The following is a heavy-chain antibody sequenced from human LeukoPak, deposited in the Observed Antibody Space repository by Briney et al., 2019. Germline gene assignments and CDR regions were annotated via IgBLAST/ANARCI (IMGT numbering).Heavy chain of an antibody. V-gene: IGHV4-59*08. CDR2: IYYSGST. Sequence: SETLSLTCTVSGGSISSYYWSWIRQPPGKGLEWIGYIYYSGSTNYNPSLKSRVTISVDTSKNQFSLKLGSVTAADTAVYYCAKLPTGFPNWFDPWGQGTLVTVSS. J-gene: IGHJ5*02. CDR3: AKLPTGFPNWFDP. CDR1: GGSISSYY. D-gene: IGHD3-10*01.